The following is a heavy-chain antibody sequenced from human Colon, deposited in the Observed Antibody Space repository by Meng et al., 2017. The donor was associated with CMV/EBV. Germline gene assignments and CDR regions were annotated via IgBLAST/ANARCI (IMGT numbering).Heavy chain of an antibody. CDR2: INPNSGGT. CDR1: GYTFTGYY. V-gene: IGHV1-2*02. Sequence: VPPVHPGAEVREPGASRKASCKAFGYTFTGYYMHWVRQAPGQGLEWMGWINPNSGGTNYKEKFQGRVTMTRDTSISTAYMELSGLTSDDTAVYYCARDFNSLAVSAANWFDPWGQGTLVTVSS. D-gene: IGHD6-19*01. CDR3: ARDFNSLAVSAANWFDP. J-gene: IGHJ5*02.